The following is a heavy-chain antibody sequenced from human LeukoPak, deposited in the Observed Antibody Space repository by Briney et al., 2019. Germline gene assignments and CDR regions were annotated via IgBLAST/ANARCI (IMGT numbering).Heavy chain of an antibody. CDR3: ARDSGGDYGWFDP. J-gene: IGHJ5*02. Sequence: SETLSLTCAVYGGSFSGYYWSWIRQPPGKGLEWIGEINHSGSTNYNPSLKSRVTISVDTSKNQFSLKLSSVTAADTAVYYCARDSGGDYGWFDPWGQGTLVTVSS. D-gene: IGHD4-17*01. V-gene: IGHV4-34*01. CDR1: GGSFSGYY. CDR2: INHSGST.